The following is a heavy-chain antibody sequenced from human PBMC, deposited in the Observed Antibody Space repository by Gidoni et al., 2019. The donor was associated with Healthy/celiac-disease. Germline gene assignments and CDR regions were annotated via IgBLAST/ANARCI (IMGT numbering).Heavy chain of an antibody. CDR1: GVTFSSYD. J-gene: IGHJ4*02. D-gene: IGHD3-3*02. V-gene: IGHV3-13*01. CDR2: IGTAGDT. CDR3: ARGHFWSGYDY. Sequence: EVQLVESGGGLVQPGGSLRRSCAASGVTFSSYDMHWVRQATGKGLEWVSAIGTAGDTYYPGSVQGRFTISRENAKNSLYLQMNSLSAGDTAVYYCARGHFWSGYDYWGQGTLVTVSS.